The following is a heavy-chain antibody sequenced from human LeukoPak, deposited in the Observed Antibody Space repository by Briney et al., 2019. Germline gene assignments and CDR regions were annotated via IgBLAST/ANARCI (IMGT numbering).Heavy chain of an antibody. J-gene: IGHJ6*03. CDR1: GYTFTSYG. CDR3: ARGEDTAMVTPYYYYYMDV. D-gene: IGHD5-18*01. CDR2: IRVYNGDT. Sequence: ASVKVSCKASGYTFTSYGISWVRQAPGQGLEWMGWIRVYNGDTNYAQKLQGRVTMTTDTSTSTAYMELRSLRSDDTAVYYCARGEDTAMVTPYYYYYMDVWGKGTTVTVSS. V-gene: IGHV1-18*01.